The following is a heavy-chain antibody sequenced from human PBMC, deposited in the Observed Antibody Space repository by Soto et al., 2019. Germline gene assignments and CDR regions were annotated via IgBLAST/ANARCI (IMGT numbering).Heavy chain of an antibody. CDR1: GYNFTSHY. CDR3: ARVGYSSTGTTLHFHGLDA. V-gene: IGHV1-46*01. D-gene: IGHD3-22*01. CDR2: IYPRGGST. Sequence: GASVKVSCKTSGYNFTSHYIHWVRQAPGQRLESMGIIYPRGGSTIYAQKFQGKVTMTRDTSTHTLYMELSSLRSEDTAIYYCARVGYSSTGTTLHFHGLDAWGQGTTVTVSS. J-gene: IGHJ6*02.